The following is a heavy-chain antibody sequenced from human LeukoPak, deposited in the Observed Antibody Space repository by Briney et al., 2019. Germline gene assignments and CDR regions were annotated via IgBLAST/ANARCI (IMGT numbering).Heavy chain of an antibody. V-gene: IGHV4-4*07. J-gene: IGHJ5*02. D-gene: IGHD4-17*01. CDR3: ARDLIFSGVDYGLNNWFDP. Sequence: SETLSLTCTVSGGSISSYYWSWIRQPAGKGLEWIGRIYTSGSTNYNPSLKSRVTMSVDTSKNQFSLKLSSVTAADTAVYYCARDLIFSGVDYGLNNWFDPWGQGTLVTVSS. CDR2: IYTSGST. CDR1: GGSISSYY.